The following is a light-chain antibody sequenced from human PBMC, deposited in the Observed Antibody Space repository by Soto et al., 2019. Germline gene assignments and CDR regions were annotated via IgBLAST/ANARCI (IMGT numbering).Light chain of an antibody. J-gene: IGKJ1*01. Sequence: DIVMTQSPDSLGVSLGERATINCKSSQSVLYSSNNKNYLAWYQQKPGQPPKLLIYWASTRESGVPDRFSGSGSGTDFTLTISSLQAEDVAVYYCQQYYSTPPWTFGQGTKVDIK. CDR3: QQYYSTPPWT. CDR2: WAS. V-gene: IGKV4-1*01. CDR1: QSVLYSSNNKNY.